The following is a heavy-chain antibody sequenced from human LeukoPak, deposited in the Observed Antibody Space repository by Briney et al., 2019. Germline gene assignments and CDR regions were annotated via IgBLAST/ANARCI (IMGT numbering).Heavy chain of an antibody. CDR1: GFTFSNYA. Sequence: GGSLRLSCTASGFTFSNYAMGWVRQAPGKGLTWVSVSGSGGSPFYADSVKGRFTISRDSSKNTLYLQMNSLRAEDTAVYYCVKGGSGWYPGFEYWGQGALVTVSS. D-gene: IGHD6-19*01. CDR3: VKGGSGWYPGFEY. J-gene: IGHJ4*02. CDR2: SGSGGSP. V-gene: IGHV3-23*01.